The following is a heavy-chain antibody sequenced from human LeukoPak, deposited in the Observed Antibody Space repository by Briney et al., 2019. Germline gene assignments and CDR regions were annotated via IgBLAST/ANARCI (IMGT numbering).Heavy chain of an antibody. CDR3: ARGPPNGHDDSSGYYVPACFDY. D-gene: IGHD3-22*01. V-gene: IGHV4-38-2*02. Sequence: SETLSLTCTVSDYSISGDNYWGWIRQPPGQGLEWIGSIYHSGITYYNPSLKSRVTISVDTSKNHFSLKLTSVTAADTAVYYCARGPPNGHDDSSGYYVPACFDYWGQGTLVTVSS. J-gene: IGHJ4*02. CDR2: IYHSGIT. CDR1: DYSISGDNY.